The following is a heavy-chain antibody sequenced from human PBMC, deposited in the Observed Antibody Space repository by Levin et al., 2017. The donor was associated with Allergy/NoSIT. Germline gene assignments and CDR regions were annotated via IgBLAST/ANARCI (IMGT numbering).Heavy chain of an antibody. J-gene: IGHJ4*02. CDR3: ARAVGFYYFDY. CDR1: GFTFSDYY. V-gene: IGHV3-11*05. CDR2: ISSSSSYT. Sequence: GESLKISCAASGFTFSDYYMSWIRQAPGKGLEWVSYISSSSSYTNYADSVKGRFTISRDNAKNSLYLQMNSLRAEDTAVYYCARAVGFYYFDYWGQGTLVTVSS. D-gene: IGHD1-26*01.